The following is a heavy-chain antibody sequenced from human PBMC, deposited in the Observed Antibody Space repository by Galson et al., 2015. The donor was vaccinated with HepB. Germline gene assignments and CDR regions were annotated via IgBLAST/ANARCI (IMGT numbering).Heavy chain of an antibody. CDR1: GGSISSSSYY. J-gene: IGHJ4*02. Sequence: ETLSLTCTVSGGSISSSSYYWGWLRQPPGKGLEWIGSFYYTGNTHYNPSLKSRVTISGDTSKNQFSLKLNSVTAADTTVYYCARHESESKTYAADNWGQGTLVTVSS. V-gene: IGHV4-39*01. CDR3: ARHESESKTYAADN. D-gene: IGHD2-2*01. CDR2: FYYTGNT.